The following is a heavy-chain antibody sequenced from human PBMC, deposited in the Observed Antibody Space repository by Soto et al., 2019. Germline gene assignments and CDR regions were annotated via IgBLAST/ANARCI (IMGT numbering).Heavy chain of an antibody. Sequence: PSETLSLTCAVSGASISGSYYYWAWLRQSPGKGPEWIGSVFYTGFTSYNPSLESRVSVSVDTSKSQFSLKLSAVTAADTAVYYCATSQKGYNWNYFDHWGQGALVPVS. D-gene: IGHD1-20*01. V-gene: IGHV4-39*01. J-gene: IGHJ4*02. CDR3: ATSQKGYNWNYFDH. CDR1: GASISGSYYY. CDR2: VFYTGFT.